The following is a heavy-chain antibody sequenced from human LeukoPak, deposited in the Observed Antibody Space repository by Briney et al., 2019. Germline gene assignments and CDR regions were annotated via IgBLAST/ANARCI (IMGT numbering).Heavy chain of an antibody. Sequence: ASVKVSCKASGYTFTSYYMHWVRQAPGQGLEWMGIINPSGGSTSYAQKFQGRVTMTRDTSTSTVYMELSSLRSEDTAVYYCARSYQTIFGVVTSLYFGIWGQGTMVTVSS. CDR1: GYTFTSYY. CDR3: ARSYQTIFGVVTSLYFGI. J-gene: IGHJ3*02. D-gene: IGHD3-3*01. CDR2: INPSGGST. V-gene: IGHV1-46*01.